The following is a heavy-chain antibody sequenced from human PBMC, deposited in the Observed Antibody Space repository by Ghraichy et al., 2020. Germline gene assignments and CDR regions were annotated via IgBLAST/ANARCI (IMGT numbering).Heavy chain of an antibody. CDR2: IYYSGST. J-gene: IGHJ4*02. V-gene: IGHV4-39*01. D-gene: IGHD3-10*01. Sequence: SETLSLTCTVSGGSISSSSYYWGWIRQPPGKGLEWIGSIYYSGSTYYNPSLKSRVTISVDTSKNQFSLKLSSVTAADTAVYYCARGALVRGSYYNWAPEYYFDYCGQRTLVTVSS. CDR3: ARGALVRGSYYNWAPEYYFDY. CDR1: GGSISSSSYY.